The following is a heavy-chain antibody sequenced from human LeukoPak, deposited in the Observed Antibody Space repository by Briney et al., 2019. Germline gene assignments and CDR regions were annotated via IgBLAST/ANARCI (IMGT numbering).Heavy chain of an antibody. V-gene: IGHV1-24*01. CDR3: ATIYCSGGSCLYYFDY. CDR1: GYTLTELS. D-gene: IGHD2-15*01. Sequence: ASVKVSCKVSGYTLTELSMHWVRQAPGKGLEWMGGFDPEDGETIYAQKFQGRVTMTEDTSTDTAYMELSSLRSEDTAVYYCATIYCSGGSCLYYFDYWGQGTLVTVSS. CDR2: FDPEDGET. J-gene: IGHJ4*02.